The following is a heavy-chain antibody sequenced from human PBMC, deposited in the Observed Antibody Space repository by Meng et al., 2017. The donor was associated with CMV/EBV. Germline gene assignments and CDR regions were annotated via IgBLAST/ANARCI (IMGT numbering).Heavy chain of an antibody. CDR1: GGSISSSSYY. CDR2: IYYSGST. J-gene: IGHJ4*02. Sequence: GSLRLSCTVSGGSISSSSYYWGWIRQPPGKGLEWIGSIYYSGSTYYNPSLKSRVTISVDTSKNQFSLKLSSVTAADTAVYYCARVLSLVAVAGPYYFDYWGQGTLVTVSS. V-gene: IGHV4-39*07. CDR3: ARVLSLVAVAGPYYFDY. D-gene: IGHD6-13*01.